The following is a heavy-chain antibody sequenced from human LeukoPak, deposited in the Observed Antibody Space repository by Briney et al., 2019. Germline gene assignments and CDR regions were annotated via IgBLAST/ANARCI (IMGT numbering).Heavy chain of an antibody. CDR3: AGSSGYYYYYFDY. CDR1: GFTFSSYG. CDR2: ISYDGSNK. Sequence: GGSLRLSCAASGFTFSSYGMHWVRQAPGKGLEWVAVISYDGSNKYYADSVKGRFTISRDNSKNTLYLQMNSLRAEDTAVYYCAGSSGYYYYYFDYWGQGTLVTVSS. D-gene: IGHD3-22*01. J-gene: IGHJ4*02. V-gene: IGHV3-30*03.